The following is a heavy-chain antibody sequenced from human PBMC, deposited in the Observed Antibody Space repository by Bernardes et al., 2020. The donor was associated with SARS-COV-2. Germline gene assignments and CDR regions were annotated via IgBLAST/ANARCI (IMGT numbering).Heavy chain of an antibody. J-gene: IGHJ3*02. CDR1: GYTFTSYG. Sequence: ASVKVSCKASGYTFTSYGISWVRQAPGQGLEWMGWISAYNGNTNYAQKLQGRVTMTTDTSTSTAYMELRSLRSDDTAVYYCERRRILTGFFTWDDAFDIWGQGKMVTVSS. V-gene: IGHV1-18*01. D-gene: IGHD3-9*01. CDR2: ISAYNGNT. CDR3: ERRRILTGFFTWDDAFDI.